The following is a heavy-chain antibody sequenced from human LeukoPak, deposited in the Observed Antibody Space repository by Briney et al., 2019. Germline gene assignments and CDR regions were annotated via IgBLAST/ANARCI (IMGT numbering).Heavy chain of an antibody. CDR2: ISSSSSTI. J-gene: IGHJ6*03. V-gene: IGHV3-48*04. Sequence: QSGGSLRLSCAASGFTFSSYSMNWVRQAPGKGLKWVSYISSSSSTIYYADSVKGRFTISRDNAKNSLYLQMNSLRAEDTAVYYCARVGRDCSSTSCYFVYYYYYMDVWGKGTTVTVSS. D-gene: IGHD2-2*01. CDR3: ARVGRDCSSTSCYFVYYYYYMDV. CDR1: GFTFSSYS.